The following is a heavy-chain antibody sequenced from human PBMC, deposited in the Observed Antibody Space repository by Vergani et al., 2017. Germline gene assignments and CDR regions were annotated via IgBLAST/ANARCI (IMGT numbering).Heavy chain of an antibody. CDR3: ASVGVVVIQFDL. D-gene: IGHD3-22*01. V-gene: IGHV4-39*01. CDR2: IYYSGST. CDR1: GGSISSSSYY. Sequence: QLQLQESGPGLVKPSETLSLTCTVSGGSISSSSYYWGWIRQPPGKGLEWIGSIYYSGSTYYNPSLKSRVTISVDTSKNQFSLKLSSVTAADTAVHYCASVGVVVIQFDLWGRGTLVTVSS. J-gene: IGHJ2*01.